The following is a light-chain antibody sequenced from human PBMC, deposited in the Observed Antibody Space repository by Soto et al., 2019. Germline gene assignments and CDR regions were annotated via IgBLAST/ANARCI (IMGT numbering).Light chain of an antibody. CDR3: SSYAGSNNYV. CDR2: EVS. CDR1: SSDVGGYNY. Sequence: QSVLTQPPSASGSPGQSVTISCTGTSSDVGGYNYVSWYQQHPGKAPKLMIYEVSKRPSGVPDSFSGSKSGNTASLTVSGLQAEDDADYYCSSYAGSNNYVFGTGTKVTVL. V-gene: IGLV2-8*01. J-gene: IGLJ1*01.